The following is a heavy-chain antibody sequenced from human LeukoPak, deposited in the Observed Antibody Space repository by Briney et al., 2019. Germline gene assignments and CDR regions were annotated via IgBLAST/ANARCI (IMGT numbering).Heavy chain of an antibody. Sequence: PGGSLRLSCAASGFIFSDYWMNWVRQVPGKGLQWVANINEDGSVQDYVDSVRGRFTISRDNAMNSLYLQMNSLTSEDTAIYYCASRESSMARSRWGRGTLVTVS. V-gene: IGHV3-7*01. CDR2: INEDGSVQ. CDR1: GFIFSDYW. D-gene: IGHD3-10*01. CDR3: ASRESSMARSR. J-gene: IGHJ4*02.